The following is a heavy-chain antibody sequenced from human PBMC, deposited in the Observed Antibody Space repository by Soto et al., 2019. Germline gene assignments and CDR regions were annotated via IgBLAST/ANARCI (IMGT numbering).Heavy chain of an antibody. CDR3: ASHDPGARFDP. CDR1: RYIFTAYF. V-gene: IGHV1-2*02. Sequence: QVQLVQSGAEVKKPGASVKVSCKAPRYIFTAYFMHWVRQAPGQGLQWMGWINPNNGATHYGLSFQGRVTMTRDTSISTAYMELSSLRSDETAVYYCASHDPGARFDPWGQGTLVIVSS. J-gene: IGHJ5*02. CDR2: INPNNGAT. D-gene: IGHD1-1*01.